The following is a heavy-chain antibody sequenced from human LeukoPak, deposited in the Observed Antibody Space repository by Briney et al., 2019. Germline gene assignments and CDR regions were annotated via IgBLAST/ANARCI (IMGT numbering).Heavy chain of an antibody. CDR3: ARDRRGSFYTFDL. V-gene: IGHV4-59*01. Sequence: KPSETLSLTCSVSGASINGYFWNWVRQTPEKRLDWIGYVSHTGATTSNPTLKSRVSITIDTSKSQISLTMTSVTAADSALYYCARDRRGSFYTFDLWGTGTIVSVS. J-gene: IGHJ3*01. D-gene: IGHD1-26*01. CDR2: VSHTGAT. CDR1: GASINGYF.